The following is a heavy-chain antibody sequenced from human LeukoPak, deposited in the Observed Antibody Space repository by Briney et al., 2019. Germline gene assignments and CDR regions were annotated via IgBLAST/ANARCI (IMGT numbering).Heavy chain of an antibody. Sequence: GGSLRLSCAASGFTVSSNYMSWVRQAPGKGLEWVSVIYSGGSTYYADSLKGRFTISRDNSKNTLYLQMNSLRAEDTAVYYCAKGATSVYPRDSDYWGQGTLVTVSS. CDR2: IYSGGST. J-gene: IGHJ4*02. D-gene: IGHD3-3*01. CDR1: GFTVSSNY. CDR3: AKGATSVYPRDSDY. V-gene: IGHV3-53*01.